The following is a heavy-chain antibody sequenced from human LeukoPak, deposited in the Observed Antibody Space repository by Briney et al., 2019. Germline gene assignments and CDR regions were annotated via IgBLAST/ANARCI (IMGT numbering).Heavy chain of an antibody. CDR1: GFTFSSYG. CDR3: AKGPQTKKAYVDIVATIPIYYYYYMDV. Sequence: PGGSLRLSCAASGFTFSSYGMHWVRQAPGKGLEWVAFIRYDGSNKYYADSVKGRFTISRDNSKNTLYLQMNSLRAEDTAVYYCAKGPQTKKAYVDIVATIPIYYYYYMDVWGKGTTVTVSS. CDR2: IRYDGSNK. J-gene: IGHJ6*03. V-gene: IGHV3-30*02. D-gene: IGHD5-12*01.